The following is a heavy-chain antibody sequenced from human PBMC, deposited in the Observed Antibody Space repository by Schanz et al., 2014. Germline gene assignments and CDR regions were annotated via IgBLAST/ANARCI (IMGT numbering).Heavy chain of an antibody. CDR2: IGGSGDST. J-gene: IGHJ4*02. V-gene: IGHV3-23*04. CDR3: ARDGDFDY. CDR1: GFTFSDHY. Sequence: EVQLVESGGGMVQPGGSLRLSCAASGFTFSDHYMDWVRQAPGKGLEWVSGIGGSGDSTHYADSVKGRFIISRDNSKNTLYLQVNSLRAEDTAVYYCARDGDFDYWGQGTLVTVSS.